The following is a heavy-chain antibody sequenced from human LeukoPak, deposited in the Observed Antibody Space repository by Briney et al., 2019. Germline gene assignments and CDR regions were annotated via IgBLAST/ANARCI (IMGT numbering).Heavy chain of an antibody. Sequence: LETLSLTCTVSGGSISSYYWSWIRQPPGKGLEWIGYVSDSGSSNYNPSLKSRVTISVDTSKNQFSLKLSSVTAADTAVYYCASSSSWYSYFDYWGQGTLVTVSS. D-gene: IGHD6-13*01. CDR3: ASSSSWYSYFDY. J-gene: IGHJ4*02. CDR2: VSDSGSS. CDR1: GGSISSYY. V-gene: IGHV4-59*01.